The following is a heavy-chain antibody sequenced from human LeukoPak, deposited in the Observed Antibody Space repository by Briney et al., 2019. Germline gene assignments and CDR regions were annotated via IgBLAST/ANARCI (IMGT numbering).Heavy chain of an antibody. Sequence: GASVKVSCKASGYTFTSYGISWVRQAPGQGLEWMGWISAYNGNTNYAQKLQGRVTMTTDTSTSTAYMELRSLRSDDTAVYYCARRVLTAYYYYGMDVWGQGTTVTVSS. D-gene: IGHD4/OR15-4a*01. CDR3: ARRVLTAYYYYGMDV. CDR2: ISAYNGNT. J-gene: IGHJ6*02. V-gene: IGHV1-18*01. CDR1: GYTFTSYG.